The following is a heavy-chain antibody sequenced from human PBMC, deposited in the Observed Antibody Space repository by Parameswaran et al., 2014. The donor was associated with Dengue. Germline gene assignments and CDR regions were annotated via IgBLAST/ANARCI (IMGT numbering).Heavy chain of an antibody. Sequence: VRQAPGKGLEWVSAISGSGGSTYYADSVKGRFTISRDNSKNTLYLQMNSLRAEDTAVYYCAKLNVVVTARYFDYWGQGTLVTVSS. V-gene: IGHV3-23*01. CDR3: AKLNVVVTARYFDY. J-gene: IGHJ4*02. CDR2: ISGSGGST. D-gene: IGHD2-21*02.